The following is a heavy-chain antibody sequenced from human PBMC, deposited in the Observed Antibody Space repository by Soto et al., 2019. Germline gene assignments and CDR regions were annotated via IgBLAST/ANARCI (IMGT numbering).Heavy chain of an antibody. CDR2: IYYSGST. V-gene: IGHV4-39*01. Sequence: SETLSLTCTVSGGSISSSSYYWGWIRQPPGKGLEWIGSIYYSGSTYYNPSLKSRVTISVDTSKNQFSLKLSSVTAADTAVYYCARLRSPGYFDYWGQGTLVTVSS. J-gene: IGHJ4*02. D-gene: IGHD3-10*01. CDR3: ARLRSPGYFDY. CDR1: GGSISSSSYY.